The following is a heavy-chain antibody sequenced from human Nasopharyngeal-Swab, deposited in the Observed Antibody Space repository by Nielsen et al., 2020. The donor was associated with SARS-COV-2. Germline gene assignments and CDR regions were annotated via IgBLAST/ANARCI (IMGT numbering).Heavy chain of an antibody. Sequence: LRLSCAVSGGSFSDYNWSWIRQPPGKGLEWIGNIYHSGRTNYNPSLKSRLAISIDTSKKQFSLKLSSVTAADTAVYYCARGAPGYWGQGTLVTVSS. CDR3: ARGAPGY. J-gene: IGHJ4*01. CDR2: IYHSGRT. CDR1: GGSFSDYN. V-gene: IGHV4-34*01.